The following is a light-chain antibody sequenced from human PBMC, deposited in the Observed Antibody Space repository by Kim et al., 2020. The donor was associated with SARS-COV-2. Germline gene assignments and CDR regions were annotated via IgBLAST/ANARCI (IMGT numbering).Light chain of an antibody. J-gene: IGKJ2*01. CDR2: GAS. CDR3: KQYDTWPN. Sequence: EIVMTQSPATLSVSPGERATLSCRASQSVRNNLAWYQQIPGQAPRLLIHGASTGATGIPARFSGSGSGTEFTLTISSLQSENFAVYYCKQYDTWPNFGQGTKLEIK. V-gene: IGKV3-15*01. CDR1: QSVRNN.